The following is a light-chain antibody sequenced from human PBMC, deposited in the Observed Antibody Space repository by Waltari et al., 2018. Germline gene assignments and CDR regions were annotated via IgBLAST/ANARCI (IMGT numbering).Light chain of an antibody. V-gene: IGLV4-60*03. J-gene: IGLJ3*02. Sequence: QPVLTQSSSASASLESSFNLTCTLRISHSSHIISSHQLQPGKAPRSLMKVAGSRSYKESDGVPDRFSGSSSGADLYLTISNLQSEDEAEYYCETWASNTQGVFGGGTKLTVL. CDR1: ISHSSHI. CDR2: VAGSRSY. CDR3: ETWASNTQGV.